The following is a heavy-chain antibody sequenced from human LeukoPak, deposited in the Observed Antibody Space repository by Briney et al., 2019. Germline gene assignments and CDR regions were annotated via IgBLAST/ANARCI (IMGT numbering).Heavy chain of an antibody. J-gene: IGHJ4*02. CDR3: ARAVHGALDY. V-gene: IGHV3-21*01. CDR2: ISSSSSYV. CDR1: GFTFSSYS. Sequence: GGSLRLSCAASGFTFSSYSMNWVRQAPGKGLEWVSSISSSSSYVYYADSVKGRFTISRDNAKNSLYLQMNSLRAEDTAVYYCARAVHGALDYWGQGTLVTVSS. D-gene: IGHD1-26*01.